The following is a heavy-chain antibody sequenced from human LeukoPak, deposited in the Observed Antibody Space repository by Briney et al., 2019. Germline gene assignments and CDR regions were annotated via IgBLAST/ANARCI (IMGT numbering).Heavy chain of an antibody. CDR2: IRSKANSYAT. D-gene: IGHD2-15*01. CDR1: GFTFSGSA. V-gene: IGHV3-73*01. CDR3: TSALYCSGGSCYSH. Sequence: GGSLKLSCAASGFTFSGSAMHWVRQASGKGLEWVGRIRSKANSYATAYAASVKGRFTISRDDSKNTAYLQMNSLKTEDTAVYYCTSALYCSGGSCYSHWGQGTLVTVSS. J-gene: IGHJ4*02.